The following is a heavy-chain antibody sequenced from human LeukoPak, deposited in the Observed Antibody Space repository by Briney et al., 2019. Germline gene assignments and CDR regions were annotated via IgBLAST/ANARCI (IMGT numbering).Heavy chain of an antibody. Sequence: GASVKVSCKASGYTFTGYYMHWLRQAPGQGLEWRGWINPNSGGTNYAQKVQGRVTMTRDTAISTAYLELRRLRSDDTAVYYCARASSWHCMDVWGQGTTVTVSS. D-gene: IGHD6-13*01. CDR3: ARASSWHCMDV. J-gene: IGHJ6*02. CDR1: GYTFTGYY. V-gene: IGHV1-2*02. CDR2: INPNSGGT.